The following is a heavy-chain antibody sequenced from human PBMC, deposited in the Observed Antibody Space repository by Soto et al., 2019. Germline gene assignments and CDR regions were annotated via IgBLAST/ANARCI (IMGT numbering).Heavy chain of an antibody. V-gene: IGHV3-30*18. D-gene: IGHD1-1*01. Sequence: QVQLVESGGGVVQPGRSLRLSCAASGFTFSSYDMHWVRQAPGKGLEWVAVISYDGSNKYYADSVKGRFTISRDNSKNTLYLQMNSLRAEDPAVYYCAKETGTWGQGTLVTVSS. CDR3: AKETGT. J-gene: IGHJ5*02. CDR1: GFTFSSYD. CDR2: ISYDGSNK.